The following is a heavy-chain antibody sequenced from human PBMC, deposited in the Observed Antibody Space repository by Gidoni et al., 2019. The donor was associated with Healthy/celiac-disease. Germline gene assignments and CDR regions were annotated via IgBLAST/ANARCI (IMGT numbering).Heavy chain of an antibody. CDR1: GFTVSSNY. J-gene: IGHJ3*02. V-gene: IGHV3-53*01. D-gene: IGHD5-18*01. Sequence: EVQLVESGGGLIQPGGSLRLSCAASGFTVSSNYMSWVRQAPGKGLEWVSVIYSGGSTYYADSVKGRFTISRDNSKNTLYLQMNSLRAEDTAVYYCAREYSYGYQSDAFDIWGQGTMVTVSS. CDR2: IYSGGST. CDR3: AREYSYGYQSDAFDI.